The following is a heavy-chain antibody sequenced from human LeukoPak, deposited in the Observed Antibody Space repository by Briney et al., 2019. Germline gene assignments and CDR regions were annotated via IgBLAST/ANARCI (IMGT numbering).Heavy chain of an antibody. CDR1: GYSFTSYW. J-gene: IGHJ4*02. CDR3: ASLGELWPSEGYYFDY. CDR2: IYPGDSDT. D-gene: IGHD3-16*01. Sequence: GESLKNSCKGSGYSFTSYWIGCVRQMPGKGLEWMGIIYPGDSDTRYSPSFQGQVTISADKSISTAYLQWSSLKASDTAIHYCASLGELWPSEGYYFDYWGQGTLVTVSS. V-gene: IGHV5-51*01.